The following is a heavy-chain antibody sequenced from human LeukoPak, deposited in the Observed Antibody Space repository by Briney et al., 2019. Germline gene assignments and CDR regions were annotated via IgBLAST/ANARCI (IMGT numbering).Heavy chain of an antibody. CDR1: GFTFSSYW. J-gene: IGHJ6*03. Sequence: GGSLRLSCAASGFTFSSYWMSWVRQAPGKGLEWVANIKQDGSEKYYVDSVKGRFTISRDNAKNSLYLQMNSLRAEDTAVYYCARETREHYSSSWYSYYYYYMDVWGKGTTVTVSS. V-gene: IGHV3-7*01. CDR3: ARETREHYSSSWYSYYYYYMDV. D-gene: IGHD6-13*01. CDR2: IKQDGSEK.